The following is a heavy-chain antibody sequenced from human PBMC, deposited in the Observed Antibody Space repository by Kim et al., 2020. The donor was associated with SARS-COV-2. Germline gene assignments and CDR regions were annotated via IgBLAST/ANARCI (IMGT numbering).Heavy chain of an antibody. CDR2: TYYRSKWYN. V-gene: IGHV6-1*01. J-gene: IGHJ6*02. Sequence: SQTLSLTCAISGDSVSSNSAAWNWIRQSPSRGLEWLGRTYYRSKWYNDYAVSVKSRITINPDTSKNQFSLQLNSVTPEDTAVYYCARDRGDFWSGYYTLYYYYGMDVWGQGTTVTVSS. CDR1: GDSVSSNSAA. D-gene: IGHD3-3*01. CDR3: ARDRGDFWSGYYTLYYYYGMDV.